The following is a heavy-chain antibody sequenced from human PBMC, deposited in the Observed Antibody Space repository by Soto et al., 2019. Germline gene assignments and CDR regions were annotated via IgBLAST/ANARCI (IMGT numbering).Heavy chain of an antibody. CDR2: IWYDGSNK. V-gene: IGHV3-33*01. J-gene: IGHJ3*01. Sequence: QVQLVESGGGVVQPGRSLRLSCAASGFTFSSYGMHWVRQAPGKGLEWVAVIWYDGSNKYYADSVKGRFTISRDNSKNTLYLQMNSVRADDMVVYYCARDKCYGSGSHDAFDLWGQGTMVSVSS. CDR1: GFTFSSYG. CDR3: ARDKCYGSGSHDAFDL. D-gene: IGHD3-10*01.